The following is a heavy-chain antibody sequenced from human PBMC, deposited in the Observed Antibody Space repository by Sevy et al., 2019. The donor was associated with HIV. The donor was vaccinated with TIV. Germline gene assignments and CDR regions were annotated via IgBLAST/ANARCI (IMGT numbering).Heavy chain of an antibody. V-gene: IGHV3-15*01. J-gene: IGHJ4*02. Sequence: GGSLRLSCAASGFTLSDAWMSWVRQAPGKGLEWVGGIKSKTDGGPTDYAAPVKGRFTISRDESKNTLYLQMNSLKTEDTAVYYCTTDAHDFTNYPSPYYFDQWGQGTLVTVSS. CDR2: IKSKTDGGPT. D-gene: IGHD4-4*01. CDR1: GFTLSDAW. CDR3: TTDAHDFTNYPSPYYFDQ.